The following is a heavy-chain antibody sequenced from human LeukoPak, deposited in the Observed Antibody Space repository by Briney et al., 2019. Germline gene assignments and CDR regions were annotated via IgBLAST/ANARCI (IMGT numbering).Heavy chain of an antibody. D-gene: IGHD3-10*01. CDR2: ISGSGGSI. V-gene: IGHV3-23*01. J-gene: IGHJ4*02. CDR3: AKDRGWFGGSLANFDD. Sequence: GGSLRLSCAASGFTFSTYGMTWVRQAPGKGLEWVSAISGSGGSIYYADSVKGRFTISRDNSKNTLFLQMNSPRAEDTAVYYCAKDRGWFGGSLANFDDWGQGTLVTVSS. CDR1: GFTFSTYG.